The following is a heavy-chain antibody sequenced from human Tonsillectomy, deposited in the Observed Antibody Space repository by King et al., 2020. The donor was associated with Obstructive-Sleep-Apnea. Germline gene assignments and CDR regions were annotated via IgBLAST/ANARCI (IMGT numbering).Heavy chain of an antibody. Sequence: QLQESGPGLVKPSETLSLTCTVSGGSISSYYWSWIRQPPGKGLEWIGYIYYSGSTNYNPSLKSRVTISVDTSKNQFSLKLSSVTAADTAVYYCAGHRSLPPSYFDYWGQGTLVTVSS. CDR2: IYYSGST. CDR3: AGHRSLPPSYFDY. J-gene: IGHJ4*02. V-gene: IGHV4-59*01. CDR1: GGSISSYY.